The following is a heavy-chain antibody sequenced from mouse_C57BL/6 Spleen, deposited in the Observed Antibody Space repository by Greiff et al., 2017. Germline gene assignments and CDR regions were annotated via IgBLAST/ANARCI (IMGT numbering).Heavy chain of an antibody. CDR2: IHPNSGST. D-gene: IGHD1-1*01. V-gene: IGHV1-64*01. J-gene: IGHJ4*01. CDR3: ARWDYGSSYSAMDY. Sequence: VQLQQPGAELVKPGASVKLSCKASGYTFTSYWMHWVKQRPGQGLEWIGMIHPNSGSTNYNEKFKSKATLTVDKSSSTAYMQLSSLTSEDSAVYYCARWDYGSSYSAMDYWGQGTSVTVSS. CDR1: GYTFTSYW.